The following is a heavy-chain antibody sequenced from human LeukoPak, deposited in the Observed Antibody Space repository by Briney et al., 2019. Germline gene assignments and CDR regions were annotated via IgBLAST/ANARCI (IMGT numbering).Heavy chain of an antibody. J-gene: IGHJ4*02. CDR1: GFTFSSYS. Sequence: GGSLRLSCAASGFTFSSYSMNWVRQAPGEGLEWVSSISSSGLYVYYADSVKGRFTISRDNAKNSLYLQMNSQRAEDTAVYYCARTKEDIVVVPAANLDYWGQGALVTVSS. CDR3: ARTKEDIVVVPAANLDY. D-gene: IGHD2-2*01. CDR2: ISSSGLYV. V-gene: IGHV3-21*04.